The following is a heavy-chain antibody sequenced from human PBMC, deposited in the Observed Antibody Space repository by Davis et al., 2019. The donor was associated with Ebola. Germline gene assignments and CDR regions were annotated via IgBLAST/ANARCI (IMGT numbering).Heavy chain of an antibody. J-gene: IGHJ6*02. CDR3: AKGLVVHSIYYGLDV. CDR1: GFTFSSHS. CDR2: IGYISIIT. V-gene: IGHV3-48*04. D-gene: IGHD2/OR15-2a*01. Sequence: PGGSLRLSCAASGFTFSSHSMNWIRQAPGKGLEWVSYIGYISIITTYADSVKGRFIVSRDNAKNTVHLQMNSLRAEDTAVYYCAKGLVVHSIYYGLDVWGQGTTVTVSS.